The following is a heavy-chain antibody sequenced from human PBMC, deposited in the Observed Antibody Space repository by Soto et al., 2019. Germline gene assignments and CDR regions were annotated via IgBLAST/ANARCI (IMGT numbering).Heavy chain of an antibody. CDR2: INPGNGDT. CDR1: GYSFTKYG. CDR3: ARTDCSSTSCYNYYYYGMDV. D-gene: IGHD2-2*01. J-gene: IGHJ6*02. Sequence: ASVKVSCKTSGYSFTKYGLHWVRQAPGQRLEWMGWINPGNGDTKYSQKFQGRVTITRDASATTAYMELSSLRSEDSAVFYCARTDCSSTSCYNYYYYGMDVWGQGTTVTVS. V-gene: IGHV1-3*01.